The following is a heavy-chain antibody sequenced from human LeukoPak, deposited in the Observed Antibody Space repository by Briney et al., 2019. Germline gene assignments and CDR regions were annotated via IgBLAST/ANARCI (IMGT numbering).Heavy chain of an antibody. V-gene: IGHV3-11*04. Sequence: GGSLRLSCAASGFTYSDYYMSWIRQAPGKGLEWVSYISSSGSTIYYADSVKSRFTISRDNAKNTLYLQMNSLRAEDTAVYYCAREGYCSGGSCYSGPDAFDIWGQGTMVTVSS. J-gene: IGHJ3*02. CDR3: AREGYCSGGSCYSGPDAFDI. D-gene: IGHD2-15*01. CDR2: ISSSGSTI. CDR1: GFTYSDYY.